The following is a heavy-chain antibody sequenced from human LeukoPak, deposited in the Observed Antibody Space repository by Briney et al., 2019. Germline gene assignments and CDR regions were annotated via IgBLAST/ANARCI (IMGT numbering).Heavy chain of an antibody. CDR1: GGSISSSSYY. CDR3: AREFAAPIWFGELFSSGYYYGMDV. J-gene: IGHJ6*02. CDR2: IYYSGST. D-gene: IGHD3-10*01. Sequence: SETLSLTCTVSGGSISSSSYYWGWIRQPPGKGLEWIGSIYYSGSTYYNPSPKSRVTISVDTSKNQFSLKLSSVTAADTAVYYCAREFAAPIWFGELFSSGYYYGMDVWGQGTTVTVSS. V-gene: IGHV4-39*07.